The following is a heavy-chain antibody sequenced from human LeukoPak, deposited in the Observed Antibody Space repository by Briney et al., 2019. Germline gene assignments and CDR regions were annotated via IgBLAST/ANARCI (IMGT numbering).Heavy chain of an antibody. CDR2: ISSSSSYI. V-gene: IGHV3-21*01. D-gene: IGHD2-2*01. CDR3: ARTDSTPLEYFQH. J-gene: IGHJ1*01. Sequence: GGSLRLSYAASGFTLSSYSMNWVRQAPGKGLEWVSSISSSSSYIYYADSVKGRFTISRDNAKNSLYLQMNSLRAEDTAVYYCARTDSTPLEYFQHWGQGTLVTVSS. CDR1: GFTLSSYS.